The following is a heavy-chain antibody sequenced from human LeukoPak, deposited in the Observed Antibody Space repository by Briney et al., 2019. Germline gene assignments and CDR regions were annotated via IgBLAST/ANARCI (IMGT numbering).Heavy chain of an antibody. CDR1: GFTFSSYA. Sequence: GGSLRLSCAASGFTFSSYAMSWVRQAPGKGLEWVSAISGSGGSTYYADSVKGRFTISRDNAKNRLYLQMNSLRAEDTAVYYCASLNYGPDYWGQGTLVTVSS. V-gene: IGHV3-23*01. CDR2: ISGSGGST. CDR3: ASLNYGPDY. J-gene: IGHJ4*02. D-gene: IGHD3-16*01.